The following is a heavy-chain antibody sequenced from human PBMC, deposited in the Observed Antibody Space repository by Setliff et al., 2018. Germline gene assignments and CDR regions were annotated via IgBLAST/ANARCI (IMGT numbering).Heavy chain of an antibody. Sequence: GGSLRLSCAASGFTFSSYWMSWVRQAPGKGLEWVANIKRDGREIYYVDSVKGRFTISRDNAKNSLYLQMNSLRAEDTAVYYCARAKGTTMATQYFDYWGQGTLVTVSS. D-gene: IGHD3-10*01. CDR2: IKRDGREI. J-gene: IGHJ4*02. CDR1: GFTFSSYW. CDR3: ARAKGTTMATQYFDY. V-gene: IGHV3-7*01.